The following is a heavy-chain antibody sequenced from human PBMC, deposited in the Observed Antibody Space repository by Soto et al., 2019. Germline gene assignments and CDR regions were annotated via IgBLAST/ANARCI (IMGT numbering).Heavy chain of an antibody. CDR1: GDRVSSNSAA. CDR3: VRAGGYCSSTSCPEGDYYYGMDV. CDR2: TYYRSKWYN. J-gene: IGHJ6*02. D-gene: IGHD2-2*01. Sequence: SQTLSLTCAISGDRVSSNSAAWNWIRQSPSRGLEWLGRTYYRSKWYNDYAVSVKSRITINPDTSKNQFSLQLNSVTPEDTAVYYCVRAGGYCSSTSCPEGDYYYGMDVWGQGTTVTVSS. V-gene: IGHV6-1*01.